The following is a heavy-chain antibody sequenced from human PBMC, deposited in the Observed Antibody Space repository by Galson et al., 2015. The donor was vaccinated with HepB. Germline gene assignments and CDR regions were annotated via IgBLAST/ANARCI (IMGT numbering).Heavy chain of an antibody. V-gene: IGHV1-69*13. Sequence: SVKVSCKASGGTFSSYAISWVRQAPGQGLEWMGGIIPIFGTANYAQKFQGRVTITADESTSTAYMELSSLRSEDTAVYYCARVAATVTTFWIFDYWGQGTLVTVSS. J-gene: IGHJ4*02. CDR3: ARVAATVTTFWIFDY. CDR2: IIPIFGTA. D-gene: IGHD4-11*01. CDR1: GGTFSSYA.